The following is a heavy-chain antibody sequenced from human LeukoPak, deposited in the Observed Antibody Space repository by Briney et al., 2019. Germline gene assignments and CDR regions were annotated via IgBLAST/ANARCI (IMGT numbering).Heavy chain of an antibody. CDR1: GFTFSSYG. D-gene: IGHD3-9*01. J-gene: IGHJ4*02. CDR2: IRYDGSNK. V-gene: IGHV3-30*02. Sequence: GGSLRLSCAASGFTFSSYGMRWVRQAPGKGLEWVAFIRYDGSNKYYADSVKGRFTISRDNSKNTLYLQMNSLRAEDTAVYYCAKDQKRGHDILTGGFDYWGQGTLVTVSS. CDR3: AKDQKRGHDILTGGFDY.